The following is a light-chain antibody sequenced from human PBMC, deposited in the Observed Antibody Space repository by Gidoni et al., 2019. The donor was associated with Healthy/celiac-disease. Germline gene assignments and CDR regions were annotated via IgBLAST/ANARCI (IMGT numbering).Light chain of an antibody. Sequence: DIQMTQSPSSLSASVGDRVTITCRASQSISSYLNWYRQKPGKAPKLLIYAASSLQSGVPSRFSGSGSGTDFTLTISSLQPEDFATYYCQQSYSTPRTFXQGTKLEIK. CDR3: QQSYSTPRT. J-gene: IGKJ2*01. CDR2: AAS. V-gene: IGKV1-39*01. CDR1: QSISSY.